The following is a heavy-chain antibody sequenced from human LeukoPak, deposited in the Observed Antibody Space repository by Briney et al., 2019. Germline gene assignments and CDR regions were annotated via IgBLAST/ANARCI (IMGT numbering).Heavy chain of an antibody. CDR2: ISAYNGNT. D-gene: IGHD6-6*01. J-gene: IGHJ5*02. V-gene: IGHV1-18*01. Sequence: GASVKVSCKASGYTFTSYGISWVRQAPGQGLEWMGWISAYNGNTNYAQKRQGRVTMTTDTSTSTAYMELRSLRSDDTAVYYCARVRGIAARPDYNWFDPWGQGTLVTVSS. CDR3: ARVRGIAARPDYNWFDP. CDR1: GYTFTSYG.